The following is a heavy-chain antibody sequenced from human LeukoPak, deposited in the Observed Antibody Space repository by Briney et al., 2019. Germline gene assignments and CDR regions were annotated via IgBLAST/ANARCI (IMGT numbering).Heavy chain of an antibody. Sequence: PGGYLRLSCVASGFSLSGYWMQWVRQAPGKGLVWVSRIDNAGSITTYAASVKGRFTISRDIAENTLYLQMNSLRVEDTAVYYCVRSAFHAGSGNYYDYWGQGTLVTVSS. J-gene: IGHJ4*02. CDR1: GFSLSGYW. V-gene: IGHV3-74*03. D-gene: IGHD3-22*01. CDR2: IDNAGSIT. CDR3: VRSAFHAGSGNYYDY.